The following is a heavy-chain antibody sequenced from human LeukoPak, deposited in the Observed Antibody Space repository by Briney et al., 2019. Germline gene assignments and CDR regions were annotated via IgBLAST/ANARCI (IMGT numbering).Heavy chain of an antibody. J-gene: IGHJ4*02. Sequence: ASVKVSCKASGYTFTSYYMHWVRQAPGQGLEWMGIINPSGGSTSYAQKFQGRVTMTRDTSTSTVYMELSSLRSEDTAVYNCAREYCSGGSCYGLDYWGQGTLVTVSS. D-gene: IGHD2-15*01. CDR1: GYTFTSYY. CDR3: AREYCSGGSCYGLDY. V-gene: IGHV1-46*01. CDR2: INPSGGST.